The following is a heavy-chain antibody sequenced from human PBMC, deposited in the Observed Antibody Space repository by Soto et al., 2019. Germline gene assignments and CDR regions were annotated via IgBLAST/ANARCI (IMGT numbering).Heavy chain of an antibody. Sequence: EVQLLESGGGLVQPGGSLRLSCAASGFTFSSYAMSWVRQAPGKGLEWVSAISGSGGSTYYADSVKGRFTISRDNSKNRLYLQMTSLRAEETAVYYCVKVEYCSSTSCDTEGFYYYYGMGFWGQGATVTVSS. J-gene: IGHJ6*02. CDR1: GFTFSSYA. D-gene: IGHD2-2*02. CDR2: ISGSGGST. CDR3: VKVEYCSSTSCDTEGFYYYYGMGF. V-gene: IGHV3-23*01.